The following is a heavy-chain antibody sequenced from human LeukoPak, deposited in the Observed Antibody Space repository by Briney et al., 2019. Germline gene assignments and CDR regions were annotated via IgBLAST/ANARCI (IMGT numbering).Heavy chain of an antibody. CDR1: GGSFSGYY. J-gene: IGHJ4*02. CDR3: ARLSVPY. D-gene: IGHD3-10*01. V-gene: IGHV4-34*01. Sequence: SETLPLTCAVYGGSFSGYYWSWIRQPPGKGLEWIGEINHSGSTNYNPSLKSRVTISVDTSKNQFSLKLSSVTAADTAVYYCARLSVPYWGQGTLVTVSS. CDR2: INHSGST.